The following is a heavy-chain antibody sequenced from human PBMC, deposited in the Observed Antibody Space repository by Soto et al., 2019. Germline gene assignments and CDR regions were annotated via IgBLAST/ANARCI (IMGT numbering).Heavy chain of an antibody. V-gene: IGHV4-39*01. CDR1: GGSISSSSYY. CDR2: IYYSGST. CDR3: ARHNLPRGYWFDP. J-gene: IGHJ5*02. Sequence: PSETLSLTCTVSGGSISSSSYYWGWIRQPPGKGLEWIGSIYYSGSTYYNPSLKSRVTISVDTSKNQFSLKLSSVTAADTAVYYCARHNLPRGYWFDPWGQGTLVTVSS.